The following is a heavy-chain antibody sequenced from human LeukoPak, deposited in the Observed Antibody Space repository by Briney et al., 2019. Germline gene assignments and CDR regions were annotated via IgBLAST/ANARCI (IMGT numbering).Heavy chain of an antibody. V-gene: IGHV3-9*01. CDR1: GFTFDDYA. J-gene: IGHJ6*03. CDR2: ISWNSGSI. CDR3: AKDEGSYYYYMDV. Sequence: GRSLRLSCAASGFTFDDYAMHWVRQAPGKGPEWVSGISWNSGSIGYADSVKGRFTISRDNAKNSLYLQMNSLRAEDTALYYCAKDEGSYYYYMDVWGKGTTVTVSS.